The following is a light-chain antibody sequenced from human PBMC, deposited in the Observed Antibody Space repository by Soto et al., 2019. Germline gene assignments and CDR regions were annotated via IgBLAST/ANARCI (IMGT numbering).Light chain of an antibody. Sequence: IQMTQSPSSLSASVGDRVTITCQASQDISKNLNWYQQKLGKAPKLLIYDASSLQTGGPSRFSGSGAATHFTFTISSLQHEDIAAFYCQQYDNLLPTTFGQGTRLEIK. CDR1: QDISKN. V-gene: IGKV1-33*01. CDR2: DAS. J-gene: IGKJ5*01. CDR3: QQYDNLLPTT.